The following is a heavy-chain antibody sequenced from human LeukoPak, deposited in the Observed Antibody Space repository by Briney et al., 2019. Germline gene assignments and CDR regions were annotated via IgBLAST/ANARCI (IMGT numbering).Heavy chain of an antibody. CDR2: IYHSGST. J-gene: IGHJ1*01. Sequence: SETLSLTCTVSGYSISSGYYWGWIRQPPGKGLEWIGTIYHSGSTYYNPSLKSRVTISVDTSKNQFSLKLSSVTAADTAVYYCARREWLGEYFQHWGQGTLVTVSS. D-gene: IGHD3-3*01. V-gene: IGHV4-38-2*02. CDR1: GYSISSGYY. CDR3: ARREWLGEYFQH.